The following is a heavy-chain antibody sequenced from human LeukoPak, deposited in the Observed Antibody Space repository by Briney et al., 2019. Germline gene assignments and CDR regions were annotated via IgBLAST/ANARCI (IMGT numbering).Heavy chain of an antibody. CDR1: GFTFSSHA. CDR3: ARGDRGYFDY. D-gene: IGHD3-10*01. Sequence: GASLRLSCAASGFTFSSHAMSWVRQAPGKGLEWVSGISGGAGSTDYGDSVKGRFTISRDNSKNTLYLQMNSLRAEDTAVYYCARGDRGYFDYWGQGTLVTVSS. CDR2: ISGGAGST. V-gene: IGHV3-23*02. J-gene: IGHJ4*02.